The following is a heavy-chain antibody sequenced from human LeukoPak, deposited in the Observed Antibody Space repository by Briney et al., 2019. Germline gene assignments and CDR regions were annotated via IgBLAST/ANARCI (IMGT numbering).Heavy chain of an antibody. V-gene: IGHV3-11*01. CDR1: GFTFSDYY. Sequence: PGGSLRLSCAASGFTFSDYYMSWIRQAPGKGLEWVSYISSSGSTIYYADSVKGRFTISRDNAKNSLYLQMNSLRAEDTAVYYCAKDLVEQQLGIDYWGQGTLVTVSS. J-gene: IGHJ4*02. CDR2: ISSSGSTI. D-gene: IGHD6-13*01. CDR3: AKDLVEQQLGIDY.